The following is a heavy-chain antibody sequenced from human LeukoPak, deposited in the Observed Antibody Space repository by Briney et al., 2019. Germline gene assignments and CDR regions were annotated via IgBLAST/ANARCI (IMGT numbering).Heavy chain of an antibody. CDR2: ISSSSNYI. V-gene: IGHV3-21*01. CDR3: AVLDGDYVPYYFDY. D-gene: IGHD4-17*01. J-gene: IGHJ4*02. CDR1: GFTFSSYS. Sequence: GGSLRLSCAASGFTFSSYSMNWVRQAPGKGLEWVSSISSSSNYIYYADSVKGRFTISRDNAKNSLYLQMNSLRAEDTAVYYCAVLDGDYVPYYFDYWGQGTLVTVSS.